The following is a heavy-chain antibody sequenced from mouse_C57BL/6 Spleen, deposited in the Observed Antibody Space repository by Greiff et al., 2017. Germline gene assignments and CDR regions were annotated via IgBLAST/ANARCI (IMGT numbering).Heavy chain of an antibody. D-gene: IGHD1-1*01. CDR3: ARYQITTVVEDYAMDY. V-gene: IGHV1-7*01. CDR1: GYTFTSYW. Sequence: QVQLQQSGAELAKPGASVKLSCKASGYTFTSYWMHWVKQRPGQGLEWIGYINPSSGYTKYNQKFKDKATLTADKSSSTAYMQLSSLTYEDSAVXYCARYQITTVVEDYAMDYWGQGTSVTVSS. J-gene: IGHJ4*01. CDR2: INPSSGYT.